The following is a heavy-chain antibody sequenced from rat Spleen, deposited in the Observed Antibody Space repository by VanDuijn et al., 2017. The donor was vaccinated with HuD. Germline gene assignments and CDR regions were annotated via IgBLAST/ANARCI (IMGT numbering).Heavy chain of an antibody. Sequence: EVQLVESGGGLVQPGRSLKLSCAASGFTFNNYWMTWIRQAPKKGLEWVAAIVDDGSNTFYRDSVKGRFTISRNNAKSTLYLQIDSLRSEDTATYYCATEELGRGYFDYWGQGVMVTVSS. CDR2: IVDDGSNT. V-gene: IGHV5-7*01. CDR3: ATEELGRGYFDY. D-gene: IGHD4-3*01. J-gene: IGHJ2*01. CDR1: GFTFNNYW.